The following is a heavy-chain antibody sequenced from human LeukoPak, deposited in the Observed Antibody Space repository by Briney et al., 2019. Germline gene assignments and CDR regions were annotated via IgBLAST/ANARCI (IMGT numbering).Heavy chain of an antibody. V-gene: IGHV4-59*01. CDR1: GGSISSYY. D-gene: IGHD3-22*01. CDR3: ARGYYYDSSGYYYEIIDAFDI. Sequence: SETLSLTCTVSGGSISSYYWSWVRQPPGKGLEWIGYIYYSGSTNYNPSLKSRVTISVDTSKNQFSLKLSSVTAADTAVYYCARGYYYDSSGYYYEIIDAFDIWGQGTMVTVSS. J-gene: IGHJ3*02. CDR2: IYYSGST.